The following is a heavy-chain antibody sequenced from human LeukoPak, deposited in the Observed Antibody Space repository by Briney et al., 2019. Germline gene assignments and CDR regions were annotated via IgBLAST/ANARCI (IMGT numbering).Heavy chain of an antibody. Sequence: GGSLGLSCAASGFTFRSYWMSWVRQAPGKGLEWVANMKLDGSEEYYVDSVKGRFTISSDNAKNSLYLQMNGLRVDDTAVYYCARWARYCSSGSCYSWFDPWGQGTLVTVSS. CDR2: MKLDGSEE. D-gene: IGHD2-15*01. V-gene: IGHV3-7*01. J-gene: IGHJ5*02. CDR1: GFTFRSYW. CDR3: ARWARYCSSGSCYSWFDP.